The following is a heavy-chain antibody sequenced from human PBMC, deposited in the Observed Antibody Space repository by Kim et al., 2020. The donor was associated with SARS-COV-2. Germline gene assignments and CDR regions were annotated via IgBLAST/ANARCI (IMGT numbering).Heavy chain of an antibody. D-gene: IGHD3-22*01. V-gene: IGHV7-4-1*02. CDR1: GYTFTSYA. CDR3: ARDSDKNYYDSSGLGY. J-gene: IGHJ4*02. Sequence: ASVKVSCKASGYTFTSYAMNWVRQAPGQGLEWMGWINTNTGNPTYAQGFTGRFVFSLDTSVSTAYLQISSLKAEDTAVYYCARDSDKNYYDSSGLGYWGQGTLVTVSS. CDR2: INTNTGNP.